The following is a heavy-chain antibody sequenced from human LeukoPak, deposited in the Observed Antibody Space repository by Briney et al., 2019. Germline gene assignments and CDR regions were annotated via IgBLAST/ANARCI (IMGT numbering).Heavy chain of an antibody. J-gene: IGHJ6*03. D-gene: IGHD3-10*01. CDR1: GGSFSGYY. Sequence: SETLSLTCAVYGGSFSGYYWSWIRQPPGKGLEWIGEINHSGSTNYNPSLKSRVTISVDTSKNQFSLKLSSVTAADTAVYYCARLKRHYYGSGSYWGNYYYYYYMDVWGKGTTVTISS. CDR3: ARLKRHYYGSGSYWGNYYYYYYMDV. CDR2: INHSGST. V-gene: IGHV4-34*01.